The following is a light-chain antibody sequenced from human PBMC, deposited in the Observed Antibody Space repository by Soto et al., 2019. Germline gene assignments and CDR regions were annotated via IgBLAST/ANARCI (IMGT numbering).Light chain of an antibody. J-gene: IGLJ2*01. CDR1: TSNIGGTNY. Sequence: QSVLTQPPSASGTPGQRVFISCSGSTSNIGGTNYAYWYQQLPGAAPKLLMHSNNLRPSGVPERISGSKSGTSASLAISGLRYEDEAVYYCASWDASLGAVIFGGGTKLTVL. CDR2: SNN. V-gene: IGLV1-47*02. CDR3: ASWDASLGAVI.